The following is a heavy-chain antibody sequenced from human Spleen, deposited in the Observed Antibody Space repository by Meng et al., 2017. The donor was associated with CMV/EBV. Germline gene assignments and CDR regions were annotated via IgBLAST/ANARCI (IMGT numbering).Heavy chain of an antibody. J-gene: IGHJ5*02. D-gene: IGHD2-2*02. CDR3: ARDLGYCSSTSCYNSAFDP. CDR2: INHSGST. CDR1: SFSGYY. Sequence: SFSGYYWTWIRQPPGKGLEWIGEINHSGSTNYNPSLKSRVTISVDTSKNQFSLKLSSVTAADTAVYYCARDLGYCSSTSCYNSAFDPWGQGTLVTVSS. V-gene: IGHV4-34*01.